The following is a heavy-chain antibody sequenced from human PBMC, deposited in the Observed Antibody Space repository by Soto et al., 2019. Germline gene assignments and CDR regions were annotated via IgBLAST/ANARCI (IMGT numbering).Heavy chain of an antibody. V-gene: IGHV3-23*01. D-gene: IGHD6-19*01. CDR3: AKDWLGGVTPFDY. CDR1: GFTFSSYA. CDR2: ISGSGGST. J-gene: IGHJ4*02. Sequence: PGGSLRLSCAASGFTFSSYAMSWVRQAPGKGLEWVSAISGSGGSTYYADSVKGRFTISRDNSKNTLYLQMNSLRAEDTAVYHCAKDWLGGVTPFDYWGQGTLVTVSS.